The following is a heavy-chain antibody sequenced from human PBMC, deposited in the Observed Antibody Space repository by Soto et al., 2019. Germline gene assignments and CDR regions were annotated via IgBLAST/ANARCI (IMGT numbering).Heavy chain of an antibody. J-gene: IGHJ4*02. CDR1: GFTFSTYG. CDR3: VKDRCGGECVSTPYCDF. CDR2: IWYDGSNK. V-gene: IGHV3-33*03. Sequence: QVQLVESGGGVVQPGGSLRLSCATSGFTFSTYGMHWVRQAPGKGLEWVTVIWYDGSNKYYVDSVKGRFTISRDNSRNTWYLQMDSLSVEDTAIYYCVKDRCGGECVSTPYCDFWGQGSLVTVSS. D-gene: IGHD2-21*01.